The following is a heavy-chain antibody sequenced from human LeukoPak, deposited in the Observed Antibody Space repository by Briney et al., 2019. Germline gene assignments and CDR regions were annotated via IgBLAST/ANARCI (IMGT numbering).Heavy chain of an antibody. CDR2: MNPNCGNT. J-gene: IGHJ5*02. D-gene: IGHD3-22*01. Sequence: ASVSVSCTASGYTFTSYDINWVRQPTGQGLEWMGLMNPNCGNTGYAQKFQGRGAMIRDTTISKAYMQLRSPGTDATAVDYCARMTYYDSRGDNWFAPWGQGTLVTVSS. V-gene: IGHV1-8*01. CDR3: ARMTYYDSRGDNWFAP. CDR1: GYTFTSYD.